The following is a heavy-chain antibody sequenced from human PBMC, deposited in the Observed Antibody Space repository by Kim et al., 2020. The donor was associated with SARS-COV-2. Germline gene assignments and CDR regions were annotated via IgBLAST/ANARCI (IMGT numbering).Heavy chain of an antibody. J-gene: IGHJ6*02. Sequence: ASVKVSCKASRYTFTSYAMNWVRQAPGQGLEWMGWINTNTGNPTYAQGFTGRFVFSLDTSVSTAYLQISSLKAEDTAVYYCARDFINDSTYGMDVWGQGTTVTVSS. CDR2: INTNTGNP. D-gene: IGHD3-22*01. CDR1: RYTFTSYA. V-gene: IGHV7-4-1*02. CDR3: ARDFINDSTYGMDV.